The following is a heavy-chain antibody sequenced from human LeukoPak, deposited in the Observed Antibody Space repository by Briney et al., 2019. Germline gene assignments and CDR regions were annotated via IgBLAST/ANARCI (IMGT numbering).Heavy chain of an antibody. CDR3: ATTCSGGSCYIATDY. CDR2: ISGSGGST. CDR1: GFTFSSYA. Sequence: GGSLRLSCAASGFTFSSYAMSWVRQAPGKGLEWVSAISGSGGSTYYADSVKGRFTISRDNSKNTLYLQMNSLRAEDTAVYYCATTCSGGSCYIATDYWGQGTLVTVSS. V-gene: IGHV3-23*01. D-gene: IGHD2-15*01. J-gene: IGHJ4*02.